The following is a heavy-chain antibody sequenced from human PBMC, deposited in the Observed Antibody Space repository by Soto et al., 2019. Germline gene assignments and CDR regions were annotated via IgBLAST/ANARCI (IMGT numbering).Heavy chain of an antibody. CDR2: ISGRTGDT. CDR1: GLNFTKHP. J-gene: IGHJ4*02. V-gene: IGHV3-23*01. Sequence: EMQVLEAGGGMVQPGGSLRLSCEASGLNFTKHPMIWVHQGPGKGLEGVAAISGRTGDTAYADSVRGRFTLSRHSSTYTILLQMNSLRAEDTAVYYCGVQYDYWRQGTLVTVSS. CDR3: GVQYDY.